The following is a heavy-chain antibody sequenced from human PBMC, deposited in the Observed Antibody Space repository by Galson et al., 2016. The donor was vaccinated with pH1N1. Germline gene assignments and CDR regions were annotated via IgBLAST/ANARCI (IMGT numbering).Heavy chain of an antibody. J-gene: IGHJ2*01. V-gene: IGHV3-30-3*01. CDR2: ISYVESNK. Sequence: LEWVAVISYVESNKDYADSVKGRFTVSRDNSKNTLYLQMNSLRAEDTALYYCARDHVYGDYFERFFDLWGRGTLVTVSS. CDR3: ARDHVYGDYFERFFDL. D-gene: IGHD4-17*01.